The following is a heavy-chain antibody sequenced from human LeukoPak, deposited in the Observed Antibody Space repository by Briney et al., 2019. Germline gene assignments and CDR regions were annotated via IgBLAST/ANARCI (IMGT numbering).Heavy chain of an antibody. D-gene: IGHD6-19*01. J-gene: IGHJ5*02. CDR3: ARESSAVAHTMIRDWLDP. V-gene: IGHV4-38-2*02. CDR2: INHSGRT. CDR1: GYSITFGHL. Sequence: SETLSLTCDVSGYSITFGHLWGWIRQPPGKGLEWIASINHSGRTYYTPSLKSRVTISVDPLKNQLSLEVTSVTAEDTAIYFCARESSAVAHTMIRDWLDPWGQGTLVTVSS.